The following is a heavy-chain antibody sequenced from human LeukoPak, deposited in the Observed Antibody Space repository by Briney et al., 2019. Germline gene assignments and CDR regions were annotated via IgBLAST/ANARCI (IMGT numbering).Heavy chain of an antibody. J-gene: IGHJ4*02. CDR2: TYYRSKWYN. CDR3: ARERGIAAAGATQYYFDY. CDR1: GDSVSSNSAA. Sequence: SQTLSLTCAISGDSVSSNSAAWNWIRQSPSSGLEWLGRTYYRSKWYNDYAVSVKSRITINPDTSKNQFSLQLNSVTPEDTAVYYCARERGIAAAGATQYYFDYWGQGTLVTVSS. D-gene: IGHD6-13*01. V-gene: IGHV6-1*01.